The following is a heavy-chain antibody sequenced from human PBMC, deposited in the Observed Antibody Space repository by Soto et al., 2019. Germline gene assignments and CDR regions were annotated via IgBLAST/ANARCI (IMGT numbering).Heavy chain of an antibody. J-gene: IGHJ3*01. CDR3: ARSPGGFYTA. CDR2: INSDGSST. CDR1: GFTFSSNW. Sequence: EVQLVESGGGLVQPGGSLRLSCTDSGFTFSSNWMHWLRQGPGKGLVWVSRINSDGSSTNYADSVKGRFTISRDNAKSTLYLQMNSLRAEDTAVYYCARSPGGFYTAWGQGTVVTVSS. D-gene: IGHD2-8*02. V-gene: IGHV3-74*01.